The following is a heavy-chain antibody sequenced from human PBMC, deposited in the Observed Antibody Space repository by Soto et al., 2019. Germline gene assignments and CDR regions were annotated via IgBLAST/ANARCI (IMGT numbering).Heavy chain of an antibody. CDR1: GFSLSNARMG. V-gene: IGHV2-26*01. CDR2: IFSNDEK. CDR3: ARMTAYYAILTGYYRGDNWLDP. D-gene: IGHD3-9*01. Sequence: SGPTLVNPTETLTLTCTVSGFSLSNARMGVSWIRQPPGKALEWLAHIFSNDEKSYSTSLKSRLTIAKDTSKSQVVLTMTNMDPVDTATYYCARMTAYYAILTGYYRGDNWLDPCGQGTLVTVYS. J-gene: IGHJ5*02.